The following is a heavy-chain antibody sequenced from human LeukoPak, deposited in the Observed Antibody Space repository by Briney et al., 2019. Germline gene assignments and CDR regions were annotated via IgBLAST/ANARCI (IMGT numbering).Heavy chain of an antibody. CDR2: IDQDGREK. J-gene: IGHJ4*02. D-gene: IGHD6-25*01. Sequence: GESLKISCVGSAFRFSNSWMSRVRHVPGKGLEWVANIDQDGREKNYVDSVKGRFTISRDNGQSSLYLEMHSLRAEDTAVYYCARERQGSSDYDGKESFDYWGQGTLVTISS. V-gene: IGHV3-7*01. CDR1: AFRFSNSW. CDR3: ARERQGSSDYDGKESFDY.